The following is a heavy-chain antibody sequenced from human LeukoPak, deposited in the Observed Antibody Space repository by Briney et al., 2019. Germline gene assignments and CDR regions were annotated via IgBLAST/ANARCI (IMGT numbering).Heavy chain of an antibody. V-gene: IGHV3-23*01. CDR3: ANRITIFGVPPYPYW. J-gene: IGHJ4*02. Sequence: GGSLRLSCAASGFTFSSYAMSWVRQAPGKGLEWVSAISGSGGSTYYADSVKGRFTISRDNSKNTLYLQMNSLRAEDTAVYYCANRITIFGVPPYPYWWGQGTLVTVSS. CDR1: GFTFSSYA. CDR2: ISGSGGST. D-gene: IGHD3-3*01.